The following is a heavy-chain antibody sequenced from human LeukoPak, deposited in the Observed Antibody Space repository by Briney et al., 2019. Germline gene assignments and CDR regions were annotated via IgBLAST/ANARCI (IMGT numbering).Heavy chain of an antibody. CDR1: GGTFSSYA. CDR2: IIPIFGTA. CDR3: ARGAPGRAARSYYYYYMDV. D-gene: IGHD6-6*01. V-gene: IGHV1-69*05. Sequence: ASVEVSCKASGGTFSSYAISWVRQAPGQGLEWMGGIIPIFGTANYAQKFQGRVTITTDESTSTAYMELSSLRSEDTAVYYCARGAPGRAARSYYYYYMDVWGKGTTVTVSS. J-gene: IGHJ6*03.